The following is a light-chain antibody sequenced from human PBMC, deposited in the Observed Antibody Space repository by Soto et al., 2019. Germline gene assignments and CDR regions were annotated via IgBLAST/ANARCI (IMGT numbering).Light chain of an antibody. CDR3: QQYYEPPLT. CDR2: WAS. Sequence: DIVVTQSPDSLVVSLGERATIDCKSSQSVFYSFNNKNYIAWYQQKPGQPPKLLFYWASTRESGGPDRFIGSGYGTDFTLSISSLRAEDVAVDYGQQYYEPPLTFGGGTKVEIK. J-gene: IGKJ4*01. CDR1: QSVFYSFNNKNY. V-gene: IGKV4-1*01.